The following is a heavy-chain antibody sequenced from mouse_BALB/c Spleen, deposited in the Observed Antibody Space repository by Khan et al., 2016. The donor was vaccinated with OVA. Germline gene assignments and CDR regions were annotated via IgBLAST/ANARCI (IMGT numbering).Heavy chain of an antibody. CDR2: IFPGGGYT. J-gene: IGHJ2*01. CDR1: GYTFTNYW. V-gene: IGHV1-63*02. CDR3: ERRGTARAAWAYFDY. D-gene: IGHD3-3*01. Sequence: QVQLQESGAELERPGTSVKMSCKAAGYTFTNYWIGWVKQWPEHGLEWIGDIFPGGGYTNYTEKFKGKATLTADTSSSTAYMQLSSLTSEDSAIYYCERRGTARAAWAYFDYWGQGTTLTVSS.